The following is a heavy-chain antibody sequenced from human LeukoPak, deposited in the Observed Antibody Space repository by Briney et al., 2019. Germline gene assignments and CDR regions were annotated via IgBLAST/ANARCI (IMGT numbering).Heavy chain of an antibody. CDR3: ARVLPPYSNWFDP. D-gene: IGHD4-11*01. Sequence: SETLSLTCTVSGGSISSGGYYWSWIRQHPGKGLEWIGYIYYSGSTYYNPSLKSQVTISVDTSKNQFSLKLSSVTAADTAVYYCARVLPPYSNWFDPWGQGTLVTVSS. V-gene: IGHV4-31*01. CDR1: GGSISSGGYY. J-gene: IGHJ5*02. CDR2: IYYSGST.